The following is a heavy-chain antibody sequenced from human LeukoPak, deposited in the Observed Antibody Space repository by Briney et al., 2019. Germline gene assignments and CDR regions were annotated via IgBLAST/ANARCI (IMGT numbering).Heavy chain of an antibody. Sequence: GESLKISCKGSGYSFTSYWIGWVRQMPGKGLGWMGIIYPGDSDTRYSPSFRGQITISADKSISTAYLQWSSLKASDTAMYYCARRIAAAGSHFDYWGQGTLVTVSS. J-gene: IGHJ4*02. CDR3: ARRIAAAGSHFDY. D-gene: IGHD6-13*01. CDR1: GYSFTSYW. V-gene: IGHV5-51*01. CDR2: IYPGDSDT.